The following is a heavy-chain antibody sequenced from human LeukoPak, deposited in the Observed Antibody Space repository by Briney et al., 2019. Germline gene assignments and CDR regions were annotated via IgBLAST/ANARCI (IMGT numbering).Heavy chain of an antibody. J-gene: IGHJ4*02. Sequence: GGSLRLSCAASGFTFSSYGMHWVRQAPGKGLEWVAFIRYDGSNKYYADSVKGRFTISRDSSKNTLYLQMNSLRAEDTAVYYCAKDQDPYSSGWYGPPSDYWGQGTLVTVSS. CDR3: AKDQDPYSSGWYGPPSDY. V-gene: IGHV3-30*02. CDR1: GFTFSSYG. D-gene: IGHD6-19*01. CDR2: IRYDGSNK.